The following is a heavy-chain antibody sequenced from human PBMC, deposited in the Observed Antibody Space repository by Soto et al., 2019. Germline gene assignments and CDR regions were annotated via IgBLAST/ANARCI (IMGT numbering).Heavy chain of an antibody. J-gene: IGHJ4*02. CDR3: ARESVAAAGLFDY. CDR1: GGSISSSNW. CDR2: IYHSGST. V-gene: IGHV4-4*02. D-gene: IGHD6-13*01. Sequence: VQLQESGPGLVKPSGTLSLTCAVSGGSISSSNWWSWVRQPPGKGLEWIGEIYHSGSTNYDPSLKSRVTISVDRSKNQFSLKLSSVTAADTAVYYCARESVAAAGLFDYWGQGTLVTVSS.